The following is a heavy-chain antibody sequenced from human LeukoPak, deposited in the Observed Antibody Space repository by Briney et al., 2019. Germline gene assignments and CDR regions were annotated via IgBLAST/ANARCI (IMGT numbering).Heavy chain of an antibody. CDR3: ARDQFVVVVAAHYYYGMDV. J-gene: IGHJ6*02. V-gene: IGHV4-39*01. CDR2: IYYSGST. Sequence: SETLSLTCTVSGGSISSSSYYWGWIRQPPGKGLEWIGSIYYSGSTYYNPSLKSRVTISVDTSKNQFSLRLSSVTAADTAVYYCARDQFVVVVAAHYYYGMDVWGQGTTVAVSS. D-gene: IGHD2-15*01. CDR1: GGSISSSSYY.